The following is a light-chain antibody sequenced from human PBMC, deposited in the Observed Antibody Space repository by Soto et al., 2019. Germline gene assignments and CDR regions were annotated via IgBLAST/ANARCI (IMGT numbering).Light chain of an antibody. V-gene: IGLV1-47*01. CDR3: AAWDDSLSGYV. Sequence: QSVLTQPPSASGTPGQRVTISCSGSSSNIGSNYVYWYQQLPGTDPKYLIPRRTQRPSWVPDRFSGAKSGTTASLAISGLRSDYEDDYHCAAWDDSLSGYVFGTGTKVTVL. J-gene: IGLJ1*01. CDR2: RRT. CDR1: SSNIGSNY.